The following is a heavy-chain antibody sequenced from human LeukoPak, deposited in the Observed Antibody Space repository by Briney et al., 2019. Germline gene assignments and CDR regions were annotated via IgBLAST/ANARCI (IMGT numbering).Heavy chain of an antibody. V-gene: IGHV4-39*01. J-gene: IGHJ6*03. CDR3: ARVGATNYYHYYYMDV. Sequence: SETLSLTCAVSGGTISSSNYYWGWIRQPPGKGLEWIGSMYYSGSTYCNPSLKSRVTMSVDTSKNQFSLKLSSVTAADTAVYYCARVGATNYYHYYYMDVWGKGTTVTVSS. CDR2: MYYSGST. D-gene: IGHD1-26*01. CDR1: GGTISSSNYY.